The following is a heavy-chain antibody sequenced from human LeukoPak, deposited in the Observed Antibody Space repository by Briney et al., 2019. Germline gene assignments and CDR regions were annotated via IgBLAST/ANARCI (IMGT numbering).Heavy chain of an antibody. J-gene: IGHJ4*02. D-gene: IGHD6-19*01. CDR3: ARGGKQWRGGNYFDS. V-gene: IGHV1-3*03. Sequence: ASVKVSCKASGYTFTDYALHWVRQAPGQSLEWMGWITTGRGDTQYSQAFQRRITITRDKSASTVSMDLSALRSEDTAVYYCARGGKQWRGGNYFDSWGQGTLVAVSS. CDR1: GYTFTDYA. CDR2: ITTGRGDT.